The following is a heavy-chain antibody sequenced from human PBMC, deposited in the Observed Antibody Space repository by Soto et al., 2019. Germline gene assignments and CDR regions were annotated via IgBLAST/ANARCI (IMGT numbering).Heavy chain of an antibody. V-gene: IGHV1-18*01. CDR3: ARAGHYDDSSGYDD. J-gene: IGHJ4*02. CDR1: GYSFATYA. D-gene: IGHD3-22*01. Sequence: ASVKVSCKASGYSFATYAISWVRQAPGQGREWMGWISAYNGNRNYDQELQDRVTMTTDKSTRTADLELRSLRCDDTAVYYCARAGHYDDSSGYDDWGQGTQVTVSS. CDR2: ISAYNGNR.